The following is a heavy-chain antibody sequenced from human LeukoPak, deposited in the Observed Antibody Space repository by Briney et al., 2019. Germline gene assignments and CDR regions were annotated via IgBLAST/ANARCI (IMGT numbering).Heavy chain of an antibody. CDR1: GYTFTSYG. J-gene: IGHJ4*02. Sequence: ASVKVSCKASGYTFTSYGISWVRQAPGQGLEWMGWISAYNGNTNYAQKLQGRVTMTTDTSTSTAYMEPRSLRSDDTAVYYCARVTMIVVAYDYWGQGTLVTVSS. V-gene: IGHV1-18*01. CDR2: ISAYNGNT. CDR3: ARVTMIVVAYDY. D-gene: IGHD3-22*01.